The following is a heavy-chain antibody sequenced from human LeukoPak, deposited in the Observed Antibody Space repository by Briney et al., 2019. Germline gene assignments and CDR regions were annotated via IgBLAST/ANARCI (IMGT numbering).Heavy chain of an antibody. CDR1: GFTFDDYA. D-gene: IGHD3-22*01. Sequence: PGRSLRLSCAASGFTFDDYAMHWVRQAPGKGLEWVSGISWNSGSIGYADSVKGRFTISRDNAKNSLYLQMNSLRAEDMALYYCAKGSNYYDSSGYSSYFDYWGQGTLVTVSS. V-gene: IGHV3-9*03. CDR2: ISWNSGSI. J-gene: IGHJ4*02. CDR3: AKGSNYYDSSGYSSYFDY.